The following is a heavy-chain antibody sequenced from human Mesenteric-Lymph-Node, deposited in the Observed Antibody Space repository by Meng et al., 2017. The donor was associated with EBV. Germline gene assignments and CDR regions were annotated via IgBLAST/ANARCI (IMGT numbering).Heavy chain of an antibody. CDR2: TYYRSKWYN. D-gene: IGHD6-19*01. J-gene: IGHJ4*02. CDR1: GDSVSRNSAA. V-gene: IGHV6-1*01. CDR3: ARSGSSGWIDY. Sequence: RKQCGPGLVNPSQTLSLTLAISGDSVSRNSAAWNWIRHSPSRGLEWLGRTYYRSKWYNGYAVSVKSRITINPDTSKNQFSLQLNSVTPEDTAMYYCARSGSSGWIDYWGQGTLVTVSS.